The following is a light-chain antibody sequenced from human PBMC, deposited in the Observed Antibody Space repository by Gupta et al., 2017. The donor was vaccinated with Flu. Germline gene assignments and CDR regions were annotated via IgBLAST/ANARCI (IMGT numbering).Light chain of an antibody. Sequence: SSDVGGYKYASWYQQHPGKAPKLMIYEVSNRPSGVSNRFSGSKSGNTASLTISGLQTEDEADYYCSSYSSTSTPVVFGGGAKLTVL. CDR2: EVS. CDR3: SSYSSTSTPVV. CDR1: SSDVGGYKY. J-gene: IGLJ2*01. V-gene: IGLV2-14*01.